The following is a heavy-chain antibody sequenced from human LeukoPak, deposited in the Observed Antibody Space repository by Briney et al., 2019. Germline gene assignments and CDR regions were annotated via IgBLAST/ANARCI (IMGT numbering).Heavy chain of an antibody. V-gene: IGHV3-48*02. J-gene: IGHJ6*02. D-gene: IGHD3-22*01. Sequence: GGSLRLSCAASGFTFSSYSMNWVRQAPGKGLEWVSYISSSSSTIYYADSVKGRFTISRDNAKNSLYLQMNSLRDEDTAVYYCARVEVLDYYDSSGGYYGMDVWGQGTTVTVSS. CDR2: ISSSSSTI. CDR1: GFTFSSYS. CDR3: ARVEVLDYYDSSGGYYGMDV.